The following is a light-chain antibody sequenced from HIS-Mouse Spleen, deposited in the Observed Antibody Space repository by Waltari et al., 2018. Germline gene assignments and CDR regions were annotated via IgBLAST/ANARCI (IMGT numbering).Light chain of an antibody. CDR1: SSEVGGYNC. Sequence: QSALTQPASVSGSPGQSITIPCPGTSSEVGGYNCVSWYQQHPGKAPKLMIYDVSNRPSVVSNRFSGSKSGNTASLTISGPQAEDEADYYCSSYTSSSFNVVFGGGTKLTVL. J-gene: IGLJ2*01. CDR2: DVS. V-gene: IGLV2-14*03. CDR3: SSYTSSSFNVV.